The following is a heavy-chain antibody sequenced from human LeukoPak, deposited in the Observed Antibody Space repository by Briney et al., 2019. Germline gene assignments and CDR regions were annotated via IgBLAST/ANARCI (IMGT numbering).Heavy chain of an antibody. CDR2: IYHTGST. V-gene: IGHV4-59*04. CDR1: GGSISSYY. CDR3: ARQRTSGSASNLRVAQIDS. Sequence: SETLSLTCTVSGGSISSYYWSWIRQPPGKGLEWIGTIYHTGSTYYNPSLKSRATISVDTSKNQISLKVSSVTAADSALYFCARQRTSGSASNLRVAQIDSWGQGTLVTVSS. D-gene: IGHD3-3*01. J-gene: IGHJ4*02.